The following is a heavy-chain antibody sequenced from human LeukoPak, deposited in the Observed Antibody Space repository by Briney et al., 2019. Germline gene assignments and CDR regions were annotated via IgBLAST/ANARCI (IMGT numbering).Heavy chain of an antibody. CDR2: IYHSGST. D-gene: IGHD3-10*01. CDR3: ASLYGSGSYYKDYSDY. J-gene: IGHJ4*02. CDR1: GGSISSSNW. V-gene: IGHV4-4*02. Sequence: SETLSLTCVVSGGSISSSNWWTWVRQPPGKGLEWIGDIYHSGSTKYNSSLEGRVTMSVDTSKNQFSLKLSSVTAADTAVYYCASLYGSGSYYKDYSDYWGQGTLVTVSS.